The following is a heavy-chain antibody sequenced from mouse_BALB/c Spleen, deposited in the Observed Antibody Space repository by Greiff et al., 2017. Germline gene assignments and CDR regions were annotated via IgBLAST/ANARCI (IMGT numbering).Heavy chain of an antibody. J-gene: IGHJ4*01. CDR1: GFTFSSFG. Sequence: EVQLVESGGGLVQPGGSRKLSCVASGFTFSSFGMHWVRQAPEKGLEWVAYISSGSSTIYYADTVKGRFTISRDNPKNTLFLQMTSLRSEDTAMYYCASRDSDYWGQGTSVTVSS. CDR3: ASRDSDY. V-gene: IGHV5-17*02. CDR2: ISSGSSTI.